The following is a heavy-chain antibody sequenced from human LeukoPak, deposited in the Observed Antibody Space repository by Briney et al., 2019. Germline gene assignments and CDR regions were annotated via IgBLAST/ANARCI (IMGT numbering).Heavy chain of an antibody. CDR1: GFTVSSNY. V-gene: IGHV3-53*05. Sequence: GGSLRLSCAASGFTVSSNYMSWVRQAPGKGLEWVSVIYSGGSTYYADSVKGRFTISRDNSKNTLYLQMNSLRAEDTAVYYCEGIGYCSGGSCYSSDAFDIWGQGTMVTVSS. CDR3: EGIGYCSGGSCYSSDAFDI. J-gene: IGHJ3*02. CDR2: IYSGGST. D-gene: IGHD2-15*01.